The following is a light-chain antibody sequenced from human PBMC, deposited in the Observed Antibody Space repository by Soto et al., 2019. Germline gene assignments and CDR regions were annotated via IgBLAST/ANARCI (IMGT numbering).Light chain of an antibody. V-gene: IGKV1-5*01. CDR1: QTFDTW. CDR2: EAS. CDR3: QQYKKYSLIT. Sequence: DIQMTQSPSTLSASIGDSVTTPCRARQTFDTWVAWYQQKPGNAPKVLIYEASSLESGVPSMFSGSGSGTDFSLTISSLQPEDFGTHYCQQYKKYSLITVGPGTKVDIK. J-gene: IGKJ3*01.